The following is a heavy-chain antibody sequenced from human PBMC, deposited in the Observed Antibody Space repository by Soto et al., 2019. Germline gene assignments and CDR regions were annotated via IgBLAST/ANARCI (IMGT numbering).Heavy chain of an antibody. CDR3: ARDYHWEVRGEDYFDY. CDR2: IYYSGST. J-gene: IGHJ4*02. Sequence: TSETLSLTCTVSGGSLSSGDYYWSWIRQPPGKGLEWIGYIYYSGSTYYNPSLKSRVTISVDTSKNQFSLKLSSVTAADTAVYYCARDYHWEVRGEDYFDYWGQGTLVTVSS. D-gene: IGHD3-10*01. V-gene: IGHV4-30-4*01. CDR1: GGSLSSGDYY.